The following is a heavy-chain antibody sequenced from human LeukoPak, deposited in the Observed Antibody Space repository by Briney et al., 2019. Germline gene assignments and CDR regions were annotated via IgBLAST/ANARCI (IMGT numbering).Heavy chain of an antibody. CDR3: ARPRGYSSGFDP. CDR2: IYTSGST. Sequence: SETLSLTCTVPGASLSRNHWSWLRQRPGKGLELIGYIYTSGSTKYNSSLNSRVTISVDTSKNQFSLKLNSVTAADTAVYYCARPRGYSSGFDPWGQGTLVTVSS. J-gene: IGHJ5*02. CDR1: GASLSRNH. D-gene: IGHD4-11*01. V-gene: IGHV4-4*09.